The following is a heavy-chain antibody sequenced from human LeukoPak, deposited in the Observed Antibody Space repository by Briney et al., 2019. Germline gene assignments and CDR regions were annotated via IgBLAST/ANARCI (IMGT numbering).Heavy chain of an antibody. CDR1: GFTFSSYG. CDR3: ARAWYYYGSSGYYFGDYFDY. D-gene: IGHD3-22*01. CDR2: ISYDGSNK. Sequence: GGSLRLSCAASGFTFSSYGMHWVRQAPGKGLEWVAVISYDGSNKYYADSVKGRFTISRDNSKNTLYLRMNSPRAEDTAVYYCARAWYYYGSSGYYFGDYFDYWGQGTLVTVSS. J-gene: IGHJ4*02. V-gene: IGHV3-30*03.